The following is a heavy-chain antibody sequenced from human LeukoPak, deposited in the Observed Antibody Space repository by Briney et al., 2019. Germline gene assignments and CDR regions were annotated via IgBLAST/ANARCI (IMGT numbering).Heavy chain of an antibody. D-gene: IGHD6-6*01. V-gene: IGHV4-59*12. CDR1: GGSISSYY. CDR2: IYYSGST. J-gene: IGHJ6*02. Sequence: PSETLSLTCTVSGGSISSYYWSWIRQPPGKGLEWIGYIYYSGSTNYNPSLKSRVTISVDTSKNQFSLKLSSVTAADTAVYYCARSLRIAARPAYYYGMDVWGQGTTVTVSS. CDR3: ARSLRIAARPAYYYGMDV.